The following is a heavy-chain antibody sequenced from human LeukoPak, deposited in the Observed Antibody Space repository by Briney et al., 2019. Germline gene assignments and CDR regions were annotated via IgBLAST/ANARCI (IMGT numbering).Heavy chain of an antibody. Sequence: PGGSLRLFCVASGFTFTDHPMNWVRQAPGKGREWISYIGGDGIAFYADSVKGRFTASKDDARKSMYLQMNSLRVEDTAVYYCAKDRANWAIDDWGQGTQVTVSS. CDR2: IGGDGIA. D-gene: IGHD3-16*01. J-gene: IGHJ4*02. V-gene: IGHV3-69-1*01. CDR1: GFTFTDHP. CDR3: AKDRANWAIDD.